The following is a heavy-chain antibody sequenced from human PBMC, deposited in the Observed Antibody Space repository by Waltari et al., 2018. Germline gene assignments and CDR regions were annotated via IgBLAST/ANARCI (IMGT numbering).Heavy chain of an antibody. V-gene: IGHV1-69*01. J-gene: IGHJ5*02. CDR2: VIPIFGTA. CDR1: GGTFSSYA. Sequence: QVQLVQSGAEVKKPGSSVKVSCKASGGTFSSYAISWVRQAPGQGLEWMGGVIPIFGTANDAQKFQGRVTITADESTSTAYMELSSLRSEDTAVYYCARGPVVVPAAIRGWFDPWGQGTLVIVSS. CDR3: ARGPVVVPAAIRGWFDP. D-gene: IGHD2-2*02.